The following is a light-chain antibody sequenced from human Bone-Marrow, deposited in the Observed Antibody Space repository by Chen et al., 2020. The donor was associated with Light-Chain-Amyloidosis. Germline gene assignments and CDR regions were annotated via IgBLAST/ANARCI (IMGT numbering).Light chain of an antibody. CDR1: SSDVGGDNH. CDR3: SSYTITNTLV. V-gene: IGLV2-14*01. Sequence: QSALTQPASVSGSPGHSITIPCTGTSSDVGGDNHVSWYQQHQDKAPKLMIYEVTNLPSWVPDRFSGSKSDNSASLTISGLQTEDEADYFCSSYTITNTLVFGSGTRVTVL. CDR2: EVT. J-gene: IGLJ1*01.